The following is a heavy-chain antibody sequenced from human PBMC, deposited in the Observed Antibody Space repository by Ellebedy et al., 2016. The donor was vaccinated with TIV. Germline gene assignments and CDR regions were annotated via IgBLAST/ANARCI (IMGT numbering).Heavy chain of an antibody. Sequence: GESLKISXAASGFTFSSYAMSWVRQAPGKGLEWVGRIKSKTEGGTTDYAAPVKGRFTISRDDSKNTLYLQMNSLRTEDTAVYYCTTDIGDGYNPVFDYWGQGTLVTVSS. D-gene: IGHD5-24*01. CDR2: IKSKTEGGTT. CDR1: GFTFSSYA. J-gene: IGHJ4*02. CDR3: TTDIGDGYNPVFDY. V-gene: IGHV3-15*01.